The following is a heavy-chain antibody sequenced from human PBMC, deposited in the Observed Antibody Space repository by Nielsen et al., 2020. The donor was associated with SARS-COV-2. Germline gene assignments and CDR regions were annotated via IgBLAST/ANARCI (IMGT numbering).Heavy chain of an antibody. CDR1: GGSISSGEYS. D-gene: IGHD3-22*01. CDR3: ARAMVVGPDAFDI. Sequence: LRLSCAVSGGSISSGEYSWNWIRQPPGKGLEWIGYIYRSGSTYYNPSLKSRVTISVDKSKNQFSLKLSSVTAADTAVYYCARAMVVGPDAFDIWGQGTMVTVSS. V-gene: IGHV4-30-2*01. CDR2: IYRSGST. J-gene: IGHJ3*02.